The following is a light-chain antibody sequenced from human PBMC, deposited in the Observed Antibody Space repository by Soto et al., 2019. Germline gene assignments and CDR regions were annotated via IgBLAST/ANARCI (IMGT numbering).Light chain of an antibody. J-gene: IGKJ1*01. CDR1: QSLRSTS. CDR3: QQRSNWPRT. V-gene: IGKV3D-20*02. Sequence: EIVFTQSPRTLSLSPGERATLSCRASQSLRSTSLAWYQQKPGQAPRLLIYGASSRATGIPDRFSGSGSGTDFTLTISSLEPEDFAVYYCQQRSNWPRTFGQGTKVDIK. CDR2: GAS.